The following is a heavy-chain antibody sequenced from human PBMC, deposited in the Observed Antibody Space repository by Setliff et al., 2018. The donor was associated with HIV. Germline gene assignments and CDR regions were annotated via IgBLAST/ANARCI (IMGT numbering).Heavy chain of an antibody. V-gene: IGHV3-35*01. CDR3: ARGMTTDVVTTPDY. Sequence: GGSLRLSCAANGFSFSSYAMSWVRQAPGKGLEWVSGVSWNGSRTHYADSVKGRFIISRDNSKNTLYLQMNSLRAEDTAVYYCARGMTTDVVTTPDYWGQGTLVTVSS. J-gene: IGHJ4*02. D-gene: IGHD3-22*01. CDR1: GFSFSSYA. CDR2: VSWNGSRT.